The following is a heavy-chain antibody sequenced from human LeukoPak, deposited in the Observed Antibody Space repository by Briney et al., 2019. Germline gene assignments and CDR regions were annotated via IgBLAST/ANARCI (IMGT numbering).Heavy chain of an antibody. D-gene: IGHD3-22*01. J-gene: IGHJ6*03. Sequence: WASMKVSCKASGYTFSSYGISWVRQTPGQGLEWMGWINTYNESTKDNTNYAQRFQGRVTMTTDTSTSTAYMELMSLRSDDTAVYYCARVPTYDYDSTGNYYMDVWGKGTPITVSS. CDR3: ARVPTYDYDSTGNYYMDV. CDR2: INTYNESTKDNT. CDR1: GYTFSSYG. V-gene: IGHV1-18*01.